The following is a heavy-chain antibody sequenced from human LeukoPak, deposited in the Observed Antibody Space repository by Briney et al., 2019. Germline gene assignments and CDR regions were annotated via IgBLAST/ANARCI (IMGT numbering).Heavy chain of an antibody. CDR2: ISGSGGNT. CDR1: GFSFSSYA. Sequence: PGGSLRLSCATSGFSFSSYAMSWVRQAPGTGLEWVSAISGSGGNTYYADSVKGRFTISRDNSKNTLSLQMNSLRAGDTAVYFCAKDYGFHYASGSSHFEHWGQGTLVTVSS. D-gene: IGHD3-10*01. CDR3: AKDYGFHYASGSSHFEH. J-gene: IGHJ4*02. V-gene: IGHV3-23*01.